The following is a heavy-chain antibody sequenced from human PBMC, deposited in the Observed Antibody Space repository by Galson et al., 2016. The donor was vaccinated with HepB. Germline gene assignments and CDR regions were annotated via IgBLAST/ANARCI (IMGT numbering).Heavy chain of an antibody. Sequence: PALVKPTQTLTLTCSFSGFSLKTRGMCVSWVRQPPGKGLEWLALIDWDDQRYYTTSLKTNLTISGDTAKTQVVLTLANVDPADTATYYCARLPSGDYFDFWGQGTLVTVSS. D-gene: IGHD1-26*01. J-gene: IGHJ4*02. CDR1: GFSLKTRGMC. CDR2: IDWDDQR. V-gene: IGHV2-70*20. CDR3: ARLPSGDYFDF.